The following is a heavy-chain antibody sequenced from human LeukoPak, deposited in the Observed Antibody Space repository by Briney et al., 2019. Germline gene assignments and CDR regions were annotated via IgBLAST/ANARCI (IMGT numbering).Heavy chain of an antibody. CDR2: ISSSSSYI. V-gene: IGHV3-21*01. D-gene: IGHD7-27*01. CDR3: ARDSSNWGFDY. CDR1: GFTFSSYA. Sequence: PGGSLRLSCAASGFTFSSYAMSWVRQAPGKGLEWVSSISSSSSYIYYADSVKGRFTISRDNAKNSLYLQMNSLRAEDTAVYYCARDSSNWGFDYWGQGTLVTVSS. J-gene: IGHJ4*02.